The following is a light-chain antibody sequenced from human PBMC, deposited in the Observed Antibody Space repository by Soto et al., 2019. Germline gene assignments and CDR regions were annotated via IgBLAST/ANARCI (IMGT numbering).Light chain of an antibody. CDR3: QQRAGSST. Sequence: EIVLTQSPVTLSFSPGEKATFSSRAIQSVTNQLAWYQQKPGQAPRLLIYDASRRVTGIPPRFSGSGSGTDFTLTLSSLEPEDFAVYYCQQRAGSSTFGQGTRLEIK. V-gene: IGKV3-11*01. J-gene: IGKJ5*01. CDR1: QSVTNQ. CDR2: DAS.